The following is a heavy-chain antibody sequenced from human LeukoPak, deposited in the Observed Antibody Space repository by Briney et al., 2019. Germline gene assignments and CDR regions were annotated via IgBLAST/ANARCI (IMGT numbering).Heavy chain of an antibody. D-gene: IGHD2-8*01. CDR3: VRVQGHPPNGLDI. V-gene: IGHV3-74*01. J-gene: IGHJ3*02. CDR2: INSDGSST. Sequence: GGSLRLSCAASGVTFSSHWMHWVRQAPGKGLVWVSRINSDGSSTSYADSVKGRFTISRDNAKNTLYLQMNSLRAEDTAVYYCVRVQGHPPNGLDIWGQGTMVTVSS. CDR1: GVTFSSHW.